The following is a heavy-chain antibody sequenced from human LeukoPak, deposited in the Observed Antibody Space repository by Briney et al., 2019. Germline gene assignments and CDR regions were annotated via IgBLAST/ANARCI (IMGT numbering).Heavy chain of an antibody. CDR3: TTDPGEWEPI. CDR1: GLTFNNAW. J-gene: IGHJ3*02. D-gene: IGHD1-26*01. Sequence: PGGSLRLSCATSGLTFNNAWMSWFRQAPGKGLEWVGRIKSKTDGGTTDYVAPVKGRFTISRDDSKNTLYLQMNSLKTENTAVYYCTTDPGEWEPIWGQGTMVTVSS. CDR2: IKSKTDGGTT. V-gene: IGHV3-15*01.